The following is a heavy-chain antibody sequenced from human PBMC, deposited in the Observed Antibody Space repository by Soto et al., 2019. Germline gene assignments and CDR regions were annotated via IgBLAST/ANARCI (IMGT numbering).Heavy chain of an antibody. CDR3: AREPSAQWLRFGWCDP. CDR1: GDSVSSNSAA. CDR2: TYYRSKWYN. Sequence: SQTLSLTCAISGDSVSSNSAAWNWIRQSPSRGLEWLGRTYYRSKWYNDDAVSVKSRITINPDTSKNQFALQLNSVTPEDTAVYYCAREPSAQWLRFGWCDPWGQGTLVTVSS. V-gene: IGHV6-1*01. J-gene: IGHJ5*02. D-gene: IGHD5-12*01.